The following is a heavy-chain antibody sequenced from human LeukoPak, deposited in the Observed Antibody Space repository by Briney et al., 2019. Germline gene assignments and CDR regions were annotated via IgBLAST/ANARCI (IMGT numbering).Heavy chain of an antibody. CDR1: GFNFSTYN. D-gene: IGHD3-3*01. CDR2: ISSSSTTI. CDR3: ARALEVYGMDV. J-gene: IGHJ6*02. Sequence: GGSLRLSCAASGFNFSTYNMNWVRQAPGRGLEWVSFISSSSTTIYYADSVEGRFTISRDNAENALYLQMDSLRAEDTAVYYCARALEVYGMDVWGQGTTVTVSS. V-gene: IGHV3-48*04.